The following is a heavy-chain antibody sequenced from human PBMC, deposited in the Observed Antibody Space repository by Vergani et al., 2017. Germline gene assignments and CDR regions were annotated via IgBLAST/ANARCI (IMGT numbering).Heavy chain of an antibody. V-gene: IGHV5-51*01. D-gene: IGHD3-22*01. CDR2: IHPADSDT. CDR1: GYSFTNYW. Sequence: EVQLVQSGAEVKKPGESLKISCQISGYSFTNYWIGWVRQLPGKGLEWMGIIHPADSDTSYSPSFQGQVTISVDQSISTAYLQRSSLRASDSAMYYCARLYGRDSSGSKYFDYWGQGTLVTVSS. CDR3: ARLYGRDSSGSKYFDY. J-gene: IGHJ4*02.